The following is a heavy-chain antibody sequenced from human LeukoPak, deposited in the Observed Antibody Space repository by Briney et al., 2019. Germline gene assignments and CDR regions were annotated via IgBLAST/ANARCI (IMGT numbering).Heavy chain of an antibody. J-gene: IGHJ4*02. D-gene: IGHD4-23*01. CDR1: GFTFSSYS. CDR2: ISSSSSYI. Sequence: GGSLRLSCAASGFTFSSYSMNWVRQAPGKGLEWVSSISSSSSYIYYADSVKGRFTISRDNAKNSLYLQMNSLRAEDTAVYYCARDFGNYGGNSGGLHYWGQGTLVTVSS. CDR3: ARDFGNYGGNSGGLHY. V-gene: IGHV3-21*01.